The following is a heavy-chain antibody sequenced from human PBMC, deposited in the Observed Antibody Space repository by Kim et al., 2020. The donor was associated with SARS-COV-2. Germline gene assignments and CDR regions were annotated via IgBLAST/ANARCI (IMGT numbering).Heavy chain of an antibody. V-gene: IGHV5-51*01. CDR1: GYSFTSYW. Sequence: GESLKISCKGSGYSFTSYWIGWVRQMPGKGLEWMGIIYPGDSDTRYSPSFQGQVTISADKSISTAYLQWSSLKASDTAMYYCARQSTDYDSSGYYYDWFDPWGQGTLVTVSS. CDR3: ARQSTDYDSSGYYYDWFDP. D-gene: IGHD3-22*01. CDR2: IYPGDSDT. J-gene: IGHJ5*02.